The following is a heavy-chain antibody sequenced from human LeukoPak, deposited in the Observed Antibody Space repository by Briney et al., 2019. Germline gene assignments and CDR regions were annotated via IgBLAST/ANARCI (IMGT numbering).Heavy chain of an antibody. CDR3: AKECEQLVGNNWFDP. D-gene: IGHD1/OR15-1a*01. V-gene: IGHV3-23*01. CDR1: GFAFSDYA. CDR2: ISGGGRSI. Sequence: RGSLRLSCAASGFAFSDYAMSWVRQAPGKGLEWVSGISGGGRSIYYADSVKGRFNISRDNSKNILYLQMTDVTVEDTAVYYCAKECEQLVGNNWFDPWGQGTLVTVSS. J-gene: IGHJ5*02.